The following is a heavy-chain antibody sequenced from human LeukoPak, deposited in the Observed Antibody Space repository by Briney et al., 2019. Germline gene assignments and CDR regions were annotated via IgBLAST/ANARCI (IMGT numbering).Heavy chain of an antibody. CDR1: GGSISSYY. D-gene: IGHD3-16*01. V-gene: IGHV4-4*08. J-gene: IGHJ5*02. Sequence: SETLSLTCTVSGGSISSYYWSWIRQPPGKGLEWIGYIYTSGSTNYNPSLKSRVTISVDTSKNQFSLKLSSVTAADTAVYYCASQPDDYVWGSYGFDPWGQGTLVTVSS. CDR2: IYTSGST. CDR3: ASQPDDYVWGSYGFDP.